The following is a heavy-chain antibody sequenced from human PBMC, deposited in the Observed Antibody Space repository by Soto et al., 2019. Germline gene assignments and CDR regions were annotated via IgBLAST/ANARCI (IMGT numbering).Heavy chain of an antibody. CDR1: GFTFTNFG. CDR2: ISSTGVTT. J-gene: IGHJ4*02. CDR3: SKHRATSGAQGDY. V-gene: IGHV3-23*01. D-gene: IGHD7-27*01. Sequence: PGGSLRLPCAASGFTFTNFGVSRVRQPPEKGLKWVSAISSTGVTTYYADSVKGRFTISRDNSKNTLSLQMNSLRVEDTVVYYCSKHRATSGAQGDYWGQGTLVTVSS.